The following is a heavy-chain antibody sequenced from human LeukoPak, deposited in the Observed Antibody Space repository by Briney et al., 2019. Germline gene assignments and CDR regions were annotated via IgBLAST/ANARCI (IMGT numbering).Heavy chain of an antibody. V-gene: IGHV4-34*01. D-gene: IGHD5-12*01. J-gene: IGHJ4*01. CDR2: INHSGST. Sequence: SETLSLTCAVYGGSFSGYYWSWIRQPPGKGLEWIGEINHSGSTNFNPSLKSRVTASVDKSENQFSLKLTSVTAADTALYYCARVNSGRRFDYWGQGILVTVSS. CDR1: GGSFSGYY. CDR3: ARVNSGRRFDY.